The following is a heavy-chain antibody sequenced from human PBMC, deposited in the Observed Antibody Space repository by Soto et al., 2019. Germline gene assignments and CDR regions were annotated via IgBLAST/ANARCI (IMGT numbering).Heavy chain of an antibody. CDR3: ASYDVLTGYSGLKIFDY. Sequence: GGSLRLSCAASGFTFSSYAMSWVRQAPGKGLEWVSGISGSGGSTYYADSVKGRFTISRDNSKDTVYLQMNSLRAEDTAAYYCASYDVLTGYSGLKIFDYWGQGTLVTVS. CDR2: ISGSGGST. CDR1: GFTFSSYA. J-gene: IGHJ4*02. V-gene: IGHV3-23*01. D-gene: IGHD3-9*01.